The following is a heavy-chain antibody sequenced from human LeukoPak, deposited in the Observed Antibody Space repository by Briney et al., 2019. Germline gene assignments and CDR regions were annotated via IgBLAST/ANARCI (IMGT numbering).Heavy chain of an antibody. V-gene: IGHV3-23*01. D-gene: IGHD6-13*01. Sequence: GGSLRLSCAASGFTFSSYAMSWVRQAPGQGLEWVSGISGSGGSTYYADSVKGRFTISRDNSRNTLYLQMNSPRAEDTAVYYCAILPGYSSGWYEVNYWGQGTLVTVSS. CDR3: AILPGYSSGWYEVNY. CDR2: ISGSGGST. CDR1: GFTFSSYA. J-gene: IGHJ4*02.